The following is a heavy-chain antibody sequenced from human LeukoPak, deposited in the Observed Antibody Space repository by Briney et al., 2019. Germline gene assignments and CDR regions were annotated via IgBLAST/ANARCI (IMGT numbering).Heavy chain of an antibody. CDR3: ARGYYDFWSGYRPFDY. D-gene: IGHD3-3*01. CDR1: GFTFSSSA. Sequence: PGGSLRLSCAASGFTFSSSAMSWVRLAPGKGLEWVSSISSSSSYIYYADSVKGRFTIPRDNAKNSLYLQMNSLRAEDTAVYYCARGYYDFWSGYRPFDYWGQGTLVTVSS. J-gene: IGHJ4*02. CDR2: ISSSSSYI. V-gene: IGHV3-21*01.